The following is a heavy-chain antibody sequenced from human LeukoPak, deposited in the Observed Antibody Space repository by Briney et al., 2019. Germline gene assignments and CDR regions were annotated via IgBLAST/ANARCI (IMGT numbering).Heavy chain of an antibody. CDR1: GGSISNYY. CDR2: ISYSGGT. V-gene: IGHV4-59*08. CDR3: ARRVIMSAAGVPDTWLDH. J-gene: IGHJ5*02. D-gene: IGHD2-8*01. Sequence: PSETLSLTCTVSGGSISNYYWNWIRQPPGKGLEWVGNISYSGGTNYNPSLQSRVTISIDTSKNQFSLKLRSVAAADTAVYYCARRVIMSAAGVPDTWLDHWGQGILVTVSS.